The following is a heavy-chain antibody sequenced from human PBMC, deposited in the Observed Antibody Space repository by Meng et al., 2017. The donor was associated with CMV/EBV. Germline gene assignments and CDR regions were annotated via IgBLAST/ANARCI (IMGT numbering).Heavy chain of an antibody. CDR2: IYPGDSDT. Sequence: GESLKISCKGSGYSFTSYWIGWVRQMPGKGLEWMGIIYPGDSDTRYSPSFQGQVTISADKSISTAYLQWSSLKASDTAMYYCAKDKQYYDSSGWIDYWGQGTLVTVSS. CDR1: GYSFTSYW. D-gene: IGHD3-22*01. CDR3: AKDKQYYDSSGWIDY. J-gene: IGHJ4*02. V-gene: IGHV5-51*01.